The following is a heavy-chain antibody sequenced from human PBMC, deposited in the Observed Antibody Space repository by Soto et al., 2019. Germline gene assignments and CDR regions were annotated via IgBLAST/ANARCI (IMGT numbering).Heavy chain of an antibody. CDR1: GFTFSNYW. CDR2: VSGDGRST. CDR3: AKRDSNGDYCDH. J-gene: IGHJ4*02. Sequence: AGSLRLSCAASGFTFSNYWMHWVRQPPGKGLVWVSRVSGDGRSTNYVDSVKGRFTISRDNAKNTVYRQRNRLRADATAVYFCAKRDSNGDYCDHWGKGILVTVSS. D-gene: IGHD5-18*01. V-gene: IGHV3-74*01.